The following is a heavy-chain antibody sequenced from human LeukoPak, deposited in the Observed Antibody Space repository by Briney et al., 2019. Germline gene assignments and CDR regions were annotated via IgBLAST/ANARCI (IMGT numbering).Heavy chain of an antibody. D-gene: IGHD5-18*01. Sequence: GRSLRLSCAASGFTLSNYGMHWVRQAPGKGLDWVAVISYDGSNENYADSVKGRFTISRDNSKNTLYLQMNSLRPDDTAVYYCAKGGSTYAYDAFDIWGQGAMVTVSS. V-gene: IGHV3-30*18. J-gene: IGHJ3*02. CDR2: ISYDGSNE. CDR3: AKGGSTYAYDAFDI. CDR1: GFTLSNYG.